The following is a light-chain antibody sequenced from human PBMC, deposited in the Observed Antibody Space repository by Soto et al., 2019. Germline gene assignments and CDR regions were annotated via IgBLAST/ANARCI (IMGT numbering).Light chain of an antibody. V-gene: IGKV3-20*01. CDR1: QSILSSY. Sequence: EIVLTQSPGTLSLSPGESATLSCRASQSILSSYLAWYQQKRGQSPRLPIYGASSRATGIPDRFSGDGSGTDFTLKISGLEPEDFAVYYCQQYALSPLTFGGGTKGRS. CDR2: GAS. CDR3: QQYALSPLT. J-gene: IGKJ4*01.